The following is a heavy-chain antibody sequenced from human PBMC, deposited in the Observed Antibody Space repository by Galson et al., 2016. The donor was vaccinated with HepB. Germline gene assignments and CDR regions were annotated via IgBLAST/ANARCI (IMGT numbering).Heavy chain of an antibody. D-gene: IGHD2-15*01. CDR3: ARVSGYCSGGSCYGDAFDV. CDR2: IRQDGNEK. V-gene: IGHV3-7*01. J-gene: IGHJ3*01. CDR1: GLSVSSNY. Sequence: SLRLSCAASGLSVSSNYMTWVRQAPGKGLEWVANIRQDGNEKYHAEFVKGRFTISRDNAKNSLYLQMSGLRPEDTAVYYCARVSGYCSGGSCYGDAFDVWGQGAMVTVSS.